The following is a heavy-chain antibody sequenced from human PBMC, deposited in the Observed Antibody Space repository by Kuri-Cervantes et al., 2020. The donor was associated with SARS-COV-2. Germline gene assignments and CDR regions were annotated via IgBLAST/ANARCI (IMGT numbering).Heavy chain of an antibody. J-gene: IGHJ4*02. D-gene: IGHD6-19*01. Sequence: SVKVSCKASGGTFSTSIIRWVRQAPGQGLEWMGGIMPTLDIPNYAQKFRGRVTITADKSTRTAYMELNSLTSEDTAVYYCATDGVAGSLTMDFWGQGTLVTVSS. CDR1: GGTFSTSI. V-gene: IGHV1-69*10. CDR2: IMPTLDIP. CDR3: ATDGVAGSLTMDF.